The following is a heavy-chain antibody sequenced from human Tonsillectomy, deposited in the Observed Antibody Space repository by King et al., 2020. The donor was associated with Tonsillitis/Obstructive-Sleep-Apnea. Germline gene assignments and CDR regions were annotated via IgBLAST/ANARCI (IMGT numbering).Heavy chain of an antibody. CDR2: INPSDGFT. V-gene: IGHV1-46*01. Sequence: QLVQSGAEVKKPGASVNVSCKAYGYSFTRYYIHWVRQAPGQGLEWMGIINPSDGFTTYAQKFRGRVTMTRDTSTTTVHMELSSLRSKDTAVYYCGRDDKDDRYFDYWGQGTPVTVSS. CDR1: GYSFTRYY. CDR3: GRDDKDDRYFDY. J-gene: IGHJ4*02. D-gene: IGHD3-22*01.